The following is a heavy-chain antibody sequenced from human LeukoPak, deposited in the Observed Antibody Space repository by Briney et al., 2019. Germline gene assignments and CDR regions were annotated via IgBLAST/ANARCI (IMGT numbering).Heavy chain of an antibody. Sequence: GRSLRLSCAASGFTFSSYGMHWVRQAPGKGLEWVAVIWYDGSNKYYADSVKGRFTISRDNSKNTLYLQMNSLRAEDTAVYYCATTLLTTFDYWGQGTLVTVSS. J-gene: IGHJ4*02. CDR2: IWYDGSNK. D-gene: IGHD4-17*01. CDR1: GFTFSSYG. CDR3: ATTLLTTFDY. V-gene: IGHV3-30*19.